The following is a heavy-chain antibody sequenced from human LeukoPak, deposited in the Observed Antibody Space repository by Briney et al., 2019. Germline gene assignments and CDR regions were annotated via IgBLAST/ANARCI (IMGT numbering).Heavy chain of an antibody. CDR1: GFTFSSYA. D-gene: IGHD5-12*01. J-gene: IGHJ4*02. V-gene: IGHV3-21*01. Sequence: GGSLRLSCAASGFTFSSYAMNWVRQAPGKGLEWVSSISSSSSHTYYVDSVKGRFTISRDNTMNSLYLQMNSLRAEDTAVYYCTREVPHGYSGYDSRDYWGQGTLVTVSS. CDR2: ISSSSSHT. CDR3: TREVPHGYSGYDSRDY.